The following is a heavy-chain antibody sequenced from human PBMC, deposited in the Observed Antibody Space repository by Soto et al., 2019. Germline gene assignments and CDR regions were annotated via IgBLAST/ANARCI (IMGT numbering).Heavy chain of an antibody. J-gene: IGHJ4*02. CDR3: ARSGVRGVTINFDY. CDR2: MNPNSGNT. CDR1: GYTFTSYD. D-gene: IGHD3-10*01. Sequence: ASVKISCKASGYTFTSYDINWVRQATGQGLEWMGWMNPNSGNTGYAQKFQGRVTMTRNTSISTAYMELSSLGSEDTAVYYCARSGVRGVTINFDYWGQGTLVTVSS. V-gene: IGHV1-8*01.